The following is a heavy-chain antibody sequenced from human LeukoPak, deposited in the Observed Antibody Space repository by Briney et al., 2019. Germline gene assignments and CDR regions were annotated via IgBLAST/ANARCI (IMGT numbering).Heavy chain of an antibody. J-gene: IGHJ4*02. CDR3: ATYYDILTGGGRAFDY. Sequence: GGSLRLSCAASGFTFSDYYMSWIRQALGKGLEWVSYISSSGSTIYYADSVKGRFTISRDNAKNSLYLQMNSLRAEDTAVYYCATYYDILTGGGRAFDYWGQGTLVTVSS. V-gene: IGHV3-11*01. CDR1: GFTFSDYY. CDR2: ISSSGSTI. D-gene: IGHD3-9*01.